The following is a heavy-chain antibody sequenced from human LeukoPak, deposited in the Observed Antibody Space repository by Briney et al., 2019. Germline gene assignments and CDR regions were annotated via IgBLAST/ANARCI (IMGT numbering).Heavy chain of an antibody. J-gene: IGHJ4*02. CDR3: AGLPAYYYDTSGFYFDY. V-gene: IGHV3-66*04. CDR2: IYSGGSR. Sequence: PGGSLRLSCAASRFTVSSNYMSWVRQAPGKGLEWVSVIYSGGSRYYADSVKGGFTISRDNSKNTLYLQMNSLRAEDTAVYYCAGLPAYYYDTSGFYFDYWGQGTLVTVSS. CDR1: RFTVSSNY. D-gene: IGHD3-22*01.